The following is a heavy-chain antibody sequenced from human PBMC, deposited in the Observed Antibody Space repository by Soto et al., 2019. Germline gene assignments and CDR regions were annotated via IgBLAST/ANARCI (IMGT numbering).Heavy chain of an antibody. J-gene: IGHJ4*02. D-gene: IGHD6-19*01. V-gene: IGHV3-23*01. CDR1: GFTFSSYA. Sequence: GGSLRLSCAASGFTFSSYAMSWVRQAPGKGLEWVSAISGSGGSTYYADSVKGRFTISRDNSKNTLYLQMNSLRDEDTAVYYCAKDQLAVVWKDGNFDYWGQGTLVTVSS. CDR2: ISGSGGST. CDR3: AKDQLAVVWKDGNFDY.